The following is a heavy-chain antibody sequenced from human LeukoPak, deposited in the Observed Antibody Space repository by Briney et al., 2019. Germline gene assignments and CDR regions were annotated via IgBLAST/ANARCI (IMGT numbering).Heavy chain of an antibody. CDR1: GGSISSGGYY. CDR2: IYYSGST. Sequence: SQTLSLTCTVSGGSISSGGYYWSWIRQHPGKGLEWIGYIYYSGSTYYNPSLKSRVTISVDTSKNQFSLKLSSVTAADTAVCYCARVLIPAGRPDAFDIWGEGTMGTVSS. D-gene: IGHD2-2*01. CDR3: ARVLIPAGRPDAFDI. V-gene: IGHV4-31*03. J-gene: IGHJ3*02.